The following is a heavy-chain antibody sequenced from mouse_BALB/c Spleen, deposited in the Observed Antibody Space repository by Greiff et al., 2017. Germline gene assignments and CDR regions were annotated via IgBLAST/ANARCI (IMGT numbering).Heavy chain of an antibody. Sequence: EVQLQQSGPELVKPGASVKVSCKASGYAFTSYNMYWVKQSHGKSLEWIGYIDPYNGGTSYNQKFKGKATLTVDKSSSTAYMHLNSLTSEDSVVYYCARGGPGNPYAMDYWGQGTSVTVSS. J-gene: IGHJ4*01. CDR3: ARGGPGNPYAMDY. D-gene: IGHD2-1*01. CDR1: GYAFTSYN. CDR2: IDPYNGGT. V-gene: IGHV1S135*01.